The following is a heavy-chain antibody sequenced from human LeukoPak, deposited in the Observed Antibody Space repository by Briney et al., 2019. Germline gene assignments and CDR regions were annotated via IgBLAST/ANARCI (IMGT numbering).Heavy chain of an antibody. Sequence: ASVKVSCKASGYTFTGYYMHWVRQAPGQGLEWMGWINPNSGGTNYAQKFQRRVTMTRDTSISTADMELSRLRADDTAGYDCATILYCSGGSCYSYWCDPWGQGTLVTVSS. CDR2: INPNSGGT. D-gene: IGHD2-15*01. V-gene: IGHV1-2*02. CDR1: GYTFTGYY. CDR3: ATILYCSGGSCYSYWCDP. J-gene: IGHJ5*02.